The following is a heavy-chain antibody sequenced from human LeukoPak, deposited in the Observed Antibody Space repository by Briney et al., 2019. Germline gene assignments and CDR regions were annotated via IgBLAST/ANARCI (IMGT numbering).Heavy chain of an antibody. CDR2: INPNSGGT. CDR1: GYTFTGCH. V-gene: IGHV1-2*06. J-gene: IGHJ4*02. D-gene: IGHD6-6*01. Sequence: ASVKVSCKASGYTFTGCHMHWVRQAPGQGLEWMGRINPNSGGTNYAQKFQGRVTMTRDTSISTAYMELSRLRSDDTAVYYCARVSIAARPLPGYWGQGTLVTVSS. CDR3: ARVSIAARPLPGY.